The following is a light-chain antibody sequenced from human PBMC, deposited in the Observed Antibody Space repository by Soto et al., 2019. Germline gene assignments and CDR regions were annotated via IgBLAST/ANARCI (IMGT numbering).Light chain of an antibody. Sequence: QSVLTQPPSVSGTPGQRVSISCSGGSSTFASNYVHWYQQVPGTAPKLLIYRTDHRPSGVPERFSGSKSGTSASLAISGLQPEDEAHYYCAAYTGNWNGVVFGGGTKLTVL. V-gene: IGLV1-44*01. CDR1: SSTFASNY. CDR3: AAYTGNWNGVV. CDR2: RTD. J-gene: IGLJ2*01.